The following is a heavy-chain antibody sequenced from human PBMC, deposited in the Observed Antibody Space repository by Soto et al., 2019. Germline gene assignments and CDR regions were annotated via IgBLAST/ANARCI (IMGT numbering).Heavy chain of an antibody. CDR2: ISYDGSNK. Sequence: GGSLRLSCAASGFTFSSYGMHWVRQAPGKGLEWVAVISYDGSNKYYADSVKGRFTISRDNSKNTLYLQMNSLRAEDTAVYYCAKDRLVFSGYYLSYLDYWGQGTLVTVSS. D-gene: IGHD5-12*01. V-gene: IGHV3-30*18. CDR1: GFTFSSYG. J-gene: IGHJ4*02. CDR3: AKDRLVFSGYYLSYLDY.